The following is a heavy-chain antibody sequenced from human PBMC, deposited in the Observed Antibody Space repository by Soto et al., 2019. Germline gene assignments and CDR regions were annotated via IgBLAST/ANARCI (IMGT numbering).Heavy chain of an antibody. CDR2: IKPDGSEK. CDR1: GFNFSSYW. Sequence: LRLSCAASGFNFSSYWMSWVRQAPGKGLEWVADIKPDGSEKYYVDSVKGRFTISRDNAKNSLYLQMNSLRAEDTTVYYCARGISLSYWGQGTLVTVSS. D-gene: IGHD3-16*01. J-gene: IGHJ4*02. V-gene: IGHV3-7*01. CDR3: ARGISLSY.